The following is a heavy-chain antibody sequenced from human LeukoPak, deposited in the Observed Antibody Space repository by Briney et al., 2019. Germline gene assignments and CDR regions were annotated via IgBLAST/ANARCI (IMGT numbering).Heavy chain of an antibody. J-gene: IGHJ1*01. Sequence: GGSLRLSCAASGFTFSSYSMNWVRQAPGKGLEWVSYISSSSSTIYYADSVKGRFTISRDNAKNSLYLQMNSLRAEDTAVYYCASGDGYNYPYFQHWGQGTLVTVSS. V-gene: IGHV3-48*01. CDR3: ASGDGYNYPYFQH. D-gene: IGHD5-24*01. CDR2: ISSSSSTI. CDR1: GFTFSSYS.